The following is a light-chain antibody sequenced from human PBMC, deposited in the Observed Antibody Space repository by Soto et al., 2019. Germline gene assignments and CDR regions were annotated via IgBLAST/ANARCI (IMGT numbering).Light chain of an antibody. Sequence: NFMLTQPHSVSESPGKTVIISCTRSSGSIASNYVQWYQQRPGSSPTTVIYEDNQRPSGVPDRFSGSIDSSSNSASLTISGLESGDEAYYFCQSYDATNQVFGGGTKLTVL. CDR1: SGSIASNY. J-gene: IGLJ3*02. CDR3: QSYDATNQV. V-gene: IGLV6-57*01. CDR2: EDN.